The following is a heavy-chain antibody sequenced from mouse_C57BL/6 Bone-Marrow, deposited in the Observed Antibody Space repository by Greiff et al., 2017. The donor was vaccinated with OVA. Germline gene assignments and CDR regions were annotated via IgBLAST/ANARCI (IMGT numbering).Heavy chain of an antibody. V-gene: IGHV1-52*01. CDR2: IDPSDSET. CDR1: GYTFTSYW. J-gene: IGHJ2*01. D-gene: IGHD4-1*01. Sequence: QVQLQQSGAELVRPGSSVKLSCKASGYTFTSYWMHWVKQRPIQGLEWIGNIDPSDSETHYNQKFKDKATLTVDKSSSTAYMQLSSLTSEDSAVYYCARSGELGPYYFDYWGQGTTLTVSS. CDR3: ARSGELGPYYFDY.